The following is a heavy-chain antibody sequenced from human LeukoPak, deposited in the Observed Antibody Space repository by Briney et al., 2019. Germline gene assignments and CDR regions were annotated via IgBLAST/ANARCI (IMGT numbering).Heavy chain of an antibody. D-gene: IGHD4-17*01. J-gene: IGHJ5*02. CDR2: IYYSGST. CDR3: ARLNGWFDP. CDR1: GGSISSSSYY. V-gene: IGHV4-39*01. Sequence: SETLSPTCTVSGGSISSSSYYWGWIRQPPGKGLEWIGSIYYSGSTYYNPSLKSRVTLSVDTSKNQFSLKLSSVTAADTAVYYCARLNGWFDPWGQGTLVTVSS.